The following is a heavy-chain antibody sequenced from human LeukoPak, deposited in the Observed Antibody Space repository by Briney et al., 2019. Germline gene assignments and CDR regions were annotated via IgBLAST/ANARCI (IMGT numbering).Heavy chain of an antibody. J-gene: IGHJ4*02. D-gene: IGHD3-22*01. Sequence: ASVKVSCKASGYTFTSYDINWVRQATGQGPEWMGWMNPNSGNTGYAQKFQGRVTMTRNTSISTAYMELSSLRSEDTAVYYCAISPGSGYYYPYRTINYYFDYWGQGTLVTVSS. V-gene: IGHV1-8*01. CDR1: GYTFTSYD. CDR2: MNPNSGNT. CDR3: AISPGSGYYYPYRTINYYFDY.